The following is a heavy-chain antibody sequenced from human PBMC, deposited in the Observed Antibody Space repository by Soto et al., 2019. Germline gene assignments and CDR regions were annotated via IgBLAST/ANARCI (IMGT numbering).Heavy chain of an antibody. V-gene: IGHV4-59*01. CDR3: ARGLRYFDY. D-gene: IGHD4-17*01. J-gene: IGHJ4*02. CDR1: GASFISSY. Sequence: SETLSLTCTVSGASFISSYWSWIRQPPGKGLEWIGYIYYSGSTNYNPSLKSRVTISVDTSKNQFSLKLSSVTAADTAVYYCARGLRYFDYWGQGTLVTVSS. CDR2: IYYSGST.